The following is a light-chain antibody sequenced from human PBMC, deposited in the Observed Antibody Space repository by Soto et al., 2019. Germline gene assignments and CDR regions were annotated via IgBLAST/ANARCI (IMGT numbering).Light chain of an antibody. CDR1: SNDIAYYDF. V-gene: IGLV2-8*01. Sequence: QSALTQHPSASGSPGQSVTISCTGTSNDIAYYDFVSWYQQHPGKAPKLIIFGVDKRPSGVPHRFSGARSGSTASLTVSGLQADDEADYYCSSHAGRNRYVIFGGGTKLTVL. CDR2: GVD. CDR3: SSHAGRNRYVI. J-gene: IGLJ2*01.